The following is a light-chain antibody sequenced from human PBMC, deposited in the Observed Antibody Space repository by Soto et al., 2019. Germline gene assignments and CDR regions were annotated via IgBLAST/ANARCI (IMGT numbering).Light chain of an antibody. V-gene: IGKV1-8*01. CDR2: AAS. Sequence: AIRMTQSPSSFSASTGDRVTITCRASQGISSYLAWYQQNPGKAPKLLIYAASTLQSGVTSRFSGSGSGTDFTLTISCLQSEDFATYYCQQYYSYPRTFGQGTKVEIK. CDR1: QGISSY. CDR3: QQYYSYPRT. J-gene: IGKJ1*01.